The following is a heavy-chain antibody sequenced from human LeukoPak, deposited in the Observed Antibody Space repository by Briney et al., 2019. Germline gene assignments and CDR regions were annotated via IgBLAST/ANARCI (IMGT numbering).Heavy chain of an antibody. CDR1: GGTFSSYA. Sequence: ASVKVSCRASGGTFSSYAISWARQAPGQGLEWMGRIIPIFGIANYAQKFQGRVTITAGKSTSTAYMELSSLRSEDTAVYYCARGLGNDAFEIWGQGTMVTASS. V-gene: IGHV1-69*04. CDR2: IIPIFGIA. CDR3: ARGLGNDAFEI. J-gene: IGHJ3*02. D-gene: IGHD1-1*01.